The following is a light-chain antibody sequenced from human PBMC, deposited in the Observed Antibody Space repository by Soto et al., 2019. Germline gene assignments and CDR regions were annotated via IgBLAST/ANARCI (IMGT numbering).Light chain of an antibody. CDR2: GGT. CDR1: SSGVGSYNL. J-gene: IGLJ1*01. Sequence: QSALTQPASVSGSPGQSITISCTGTSSGVGSYNLVSWYQQHPGEAPKLMIYGGTKRPSGVSNRFSGSKSGNTASLTISGLQAEDEADYYCCSYAGITTYYVFGTGTKLTVL. V-gene: IGLV2-23*01. CDR3: CSYAGITTYYV.